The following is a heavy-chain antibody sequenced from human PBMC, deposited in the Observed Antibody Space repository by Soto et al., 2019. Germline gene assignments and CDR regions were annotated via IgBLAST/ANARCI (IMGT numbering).Heavy chain of an antibody. CDR1: GGSFSGYY. D-gene: IGHD6-6*01. Sequence: PSETLSLTCAVYGGSFSGYYWSWIRQPPGKGLEWIGEINHSGSTNYNPSLKSRVTISVDTSKNQFSLKLSSVTAADTAVYYCASGSLSGSSPPPGFDYWGQGTLVTVSS. J-gene: IGHJ4*02. CDR3: ASGSLSGSSPPPGFDY. CDR2: INHSGST. V-gene: IGHV4-34*01.